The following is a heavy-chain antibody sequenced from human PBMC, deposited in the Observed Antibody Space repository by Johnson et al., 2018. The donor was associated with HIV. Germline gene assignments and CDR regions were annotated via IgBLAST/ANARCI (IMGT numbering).Heavy chain of an antibody. V-gene: IGHV3-66*01. J-gene: IGHJ3*01. CDR1: GFTLSDYY. Sequence: VQLVESGGGLVQPGGSLRLSCAASGFTLSDYYMSWIRQAPGKGLEWVSLFSSRGGTYYADSVKGRFTISRDDSQNTLYLQMNSLRAEDTAVYYCARGTITLIRGVIGSDVWGQGTMVTVSS. CDR3: ARGTITLIRGVIGSDV. D-gene: IGHD3-10*01. CDR2: FSSRGGT.